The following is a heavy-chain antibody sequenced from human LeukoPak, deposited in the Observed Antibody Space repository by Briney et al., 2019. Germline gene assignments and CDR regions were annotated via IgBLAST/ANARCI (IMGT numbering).Heavy chain of an antibody. V-gene: IGHV3-53*01. CDR1: GVIFSSNY. CDR2: IFSCGST. CDR3: STVGPTRSDFDY. D-gene: IGHD1-26*01. Sequence: GESLRLSCAVSGVIFSSNYMTWVRPPPDAGLGWVSVIFSCGSTYYADSLKGRVPISRANSKHTLHLQMNNMRGEDAAVYLCSTVGPTRSDFDYWGQGTLVTVSS. J-gene: IGHJ4*02.